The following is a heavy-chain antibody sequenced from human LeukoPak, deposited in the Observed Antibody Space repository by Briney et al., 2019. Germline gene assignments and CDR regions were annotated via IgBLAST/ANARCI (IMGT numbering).Heavy chain of an antibody. D-gene: IGHD2-2*01. Sequence: GGSLRLSCAASGFTFSSYAMSWVRQAPGKGLEWVSAISGSGGSTYYADSVKGRFTISRDNSKNTLYLQMNSLRAEDTAVYYCAKLPLSNLGVAMDYWAQEPRVTVSS. CDR2: ISGSGGST. J-gene: IGHJ4*02. CDR3: AKLPLSNLGVAMDY. V-gene: IGHV3-23*01. CDR1: GFTFSSYA.